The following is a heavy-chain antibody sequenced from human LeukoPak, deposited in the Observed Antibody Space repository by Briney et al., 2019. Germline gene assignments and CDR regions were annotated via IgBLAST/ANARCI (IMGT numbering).Heavy chain of an antibody. D-gene: IGHD1-26*01. CDR1: GFTVSTNY. Sequence: GGSLRLSCAASGFTVSTNYMTWVRQAPGKGLEWVSGIYSGGRIYYADSVKGRFTISRDNSKNTLYLQMNSLRAEDTAFYYCAKDGGSYFDYWGQGTLVTVSS. V-gene: IGHV3-66*02. CDR2: IYSGGRI. J-gene: IGHJ4*02. CDR3: AKDGGSYFDY.